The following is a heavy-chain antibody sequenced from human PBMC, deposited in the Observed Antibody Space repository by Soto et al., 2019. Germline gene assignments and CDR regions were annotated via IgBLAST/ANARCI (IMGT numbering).Heavy chain of an antibody. Sequence: HPGGSLRLSCAASGFTVSSNYMSWVRQAPGKGLEWVSVIYSGGSTYYADSVKGRFTISRDNSKNTLYLQMNSLGAEDTAVYYCARDRHSSGSLDAFDIWGQGTMVTVS. D-gene: IGHD3-22*01. CDR3: ARDRHSSGSLDAFDI. J-gene: IGHJ3*02. CDR1: GFTVSSNY. V-gene: IGHV3-66*01. CDR2: IYSGGST.